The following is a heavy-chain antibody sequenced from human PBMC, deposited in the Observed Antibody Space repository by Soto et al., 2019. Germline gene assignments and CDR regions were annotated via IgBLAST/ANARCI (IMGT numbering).Heavy chain of an antibody. D-gene: IGHD5-18*01. CDR3: TTDLPWSYGALAY. J-gene: IGHJ4*02. V-gene: IGHV3-15*01. CDR2: IKSKTNGGTT. Sequence: GSLRLSCAASGFTFANAWMTWVRQPPGKGLEWVGRIKSKTNGGTTDYASPVKGRFTISRDDSKNMLYLQMNSLKTEDTAMYYCTTDLPWSYGALAYWGQGT. CDR1: GFTFANAW.